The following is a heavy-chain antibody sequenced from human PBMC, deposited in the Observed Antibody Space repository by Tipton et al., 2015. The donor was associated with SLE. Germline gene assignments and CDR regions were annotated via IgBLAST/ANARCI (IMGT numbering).Heavy chain of an antibody. D-gene: IGHD5-18*01. CDR1: GGSISSSSYY. CDR2: INHSGST. V-gene: IGHV4-39*07. CDR3: ARVSVVDTAMG. J-gene: IGHJ4*02. Sequence: LRLSCTVSGGSISSSSYYWGWIRQPPGKGLEWIGEINHSGSTNYNPSLKSRVTISVDTSKNQFSLKLSSVTAADTAVYYCARVSVVDTAMGWGQGTLVTVSS.